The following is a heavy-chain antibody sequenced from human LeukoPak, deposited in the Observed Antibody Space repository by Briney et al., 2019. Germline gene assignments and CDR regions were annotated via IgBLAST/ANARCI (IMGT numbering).Heavy chain of an antibody. D-gene: IGHD5-18*01. CDR3: ARERYSYGQFDY. J-gene: IGHJ4*02. CDR2: IIPIFGTA. Sequence: SVKVSFKASGGTFSSYAISWVRQAPGQGLEWMGRIIPIFGTANYAQKFQGRVTITTDESTSTAYMELSSLRSEDTAVYYCARERYSYGQFDYWGQGTLVTVSS. V-gene: IGHV1-69*05. CDR1: GGTFSSYA.